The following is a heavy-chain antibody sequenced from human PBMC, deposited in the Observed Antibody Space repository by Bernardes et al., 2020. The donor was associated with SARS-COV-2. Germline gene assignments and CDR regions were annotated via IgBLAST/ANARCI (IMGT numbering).Heavy chain of an antibody. V-gene: IGHV3-30-3*01. CDR2: ISYDGSNK. J-gene: IGHJ6*02. CDR1: GFTFSSYA. CDR3: ARDRYDSSGYSYGMDV. Sequence: GGSLRLSCAASGFTFSSYAMHWVRQAPGKGLEWVAVISYDGSNKYYADSVKGRFTISRDNSKNTLYLQMNSLRAEDTAVYYCARDRYDSSGYSYGMDVWGQGTTVTVSS. D-gene: IGHD3-22*01.